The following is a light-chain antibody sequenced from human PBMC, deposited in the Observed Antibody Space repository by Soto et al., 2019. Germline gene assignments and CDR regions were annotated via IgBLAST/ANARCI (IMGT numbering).Light chain of an antibody. CDR2: DVI. CDR1: SSDIGGYNY. J-gene: IGLJ3*02. V-gene: IGLV2-14*03. Sequence: QSVLSQPASVSGSPGQSITISCTGTSSDIGGYNYVSWYQQHPGTAPKLMIYDVINRPSGVSSRFSGSKSGNTASLTISGLQAEDEADYYCSSYTSTNTLVFGGGTKVTVL. CDR3: SSYTSTNTLV.